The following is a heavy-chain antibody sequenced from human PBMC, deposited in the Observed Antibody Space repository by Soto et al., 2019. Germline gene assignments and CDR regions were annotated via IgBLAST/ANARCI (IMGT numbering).Heavy chain of an antibody. J-gene: IGHJ4*02. V-gene: IGHV4-38-2*01. D-gene: IGHD6-13*01. CDR2: VYQSGST. CDR3: ARAAYGSSTLFDY. Sequence: SETLSLTCAVSGYFFSSDYFWGWIRQPPGKGLEWIGSVYQSGSTYYNPSLKSRVSTSVDTSKNQFSLKLSSVTAADTAVYYCARAAYGSSTLFDYWGRGALVTVSS. CDR1: GYFFSSDYF.